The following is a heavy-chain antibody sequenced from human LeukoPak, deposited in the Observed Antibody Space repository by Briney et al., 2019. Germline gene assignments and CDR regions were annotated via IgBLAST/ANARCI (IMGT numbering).Heavy chain of an antibody. D-gene: IGHD3-9*01. Sequence: ASVKVSCKASGYTFTGYYMHWVRRAPGQGLEWMGWINPNSGGTNYAQKFQGRVTMTRDTSISTAYMELSRLRSDDTAVYYCARRVLLYDILTAYSRYYSSYMDVWGRGTTVTISS. CDR2: INPNSGGT. CDR1: GYTFTGYY. J-gene: IGHJ6*03. V-gene: IGHV1-2*02. CDR3: ARRVLLYDILTAYSRYYSSYMDV.